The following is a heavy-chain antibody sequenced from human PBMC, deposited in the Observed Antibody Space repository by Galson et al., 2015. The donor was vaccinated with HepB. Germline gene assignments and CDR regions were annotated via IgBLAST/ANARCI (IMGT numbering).Heavy chain of an antibody. Sequence: SLRLSCAASGFTFDDYAMHWVRQAPGKGLEWVSGISWNSGSIGYADSVKGRFTISRDNAKNSLYLQMNSLRAEDTALYYCAKVSEPYGDLFFGMDVWGQGTTVTVSS. J-gene: IGHJ6*02. CDR2: ISWNSGSI. CDR3: AKVSEPYGDLFFGMDV. D-gene: IGHD4-17*01. V-gene: IGHV3-9*01. CDR1: GFTFDDYA.